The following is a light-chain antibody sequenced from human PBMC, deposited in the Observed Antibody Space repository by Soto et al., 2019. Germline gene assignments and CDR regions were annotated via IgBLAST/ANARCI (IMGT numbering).Light chain of an antibody. J-gene: IGLJ2*01. Sequence: QSALTQPASVSGSPGQSITISCTGTSNDVGGYNFVSWYQQHPGKAPKLMIYDLSNRPSGVSNRFSGSKSGNTASLTISRLQAEDEADYYCSSYTSSRTLVFGGRTKLTVL. CDR3: SSYTSSRTLV. CDR1: SNDVGGYNF. V-gene: IGLV2-14*01. CDR2: DLS.